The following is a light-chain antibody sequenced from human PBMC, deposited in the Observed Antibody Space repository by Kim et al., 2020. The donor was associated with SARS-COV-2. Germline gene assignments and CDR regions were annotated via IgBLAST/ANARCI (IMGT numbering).Light chain of an antibody. CDR1: QSVGSY. J-gene: IGKJ5*01. V-gene: IGKV3-11*01. CDR3: QQRSNWPLIT. Sequence: EIVLTQSPATLSLSPGERVILSCRASQSVGSYLAWYQQKPGQAPRLLIYDAYNRATGIPVRFSGGGSGTDFTLTISSLEPEDFAVYYCQQRSNWPLITFGQGTRLEIK. CDR2: DAY.